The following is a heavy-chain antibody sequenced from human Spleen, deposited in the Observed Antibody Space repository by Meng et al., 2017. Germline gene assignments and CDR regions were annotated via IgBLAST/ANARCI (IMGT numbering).Heavy chain of an antibody. D-gene: IGHD3-10*01. CDR2: ISGSSHYI. CDR1: GFSFSDYS. CDR3: ARGRVSGSGSYFPGH. Sequence: GGSLRLSCAASGFSFSDYSMNWVRQAPGKGLEWVSSISGSSHYIYYVDSVKGRFTISRDDARNSLYLQMNSLRAEDTAVYYCARGRVSGSGSYFPGHWGQGTLVTVSS. V-gene: IGHV3-21*01. J-gene: IGHJ4*02.